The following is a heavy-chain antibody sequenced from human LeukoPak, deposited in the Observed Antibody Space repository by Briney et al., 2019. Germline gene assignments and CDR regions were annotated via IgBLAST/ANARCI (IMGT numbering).Heavy chain of an antibody. J-gene: IGHJ4*02. Sequence: GGSLRLSCAASGFTFSSYAMGWVRQAPGKGLEWISYIGISSGNTKYADSVKGRFTISGGNAKNSLYLQMNSLRVEDTAVYYCARDHNYAFDNWGQGTLVTVSS. V-gene: IGHV3-48*04. CDR2: IGISSGNT. D-gene: IGHD1-1*01. CDR1: GFTFSSYA. CDR3: ARDHNYAFDN.